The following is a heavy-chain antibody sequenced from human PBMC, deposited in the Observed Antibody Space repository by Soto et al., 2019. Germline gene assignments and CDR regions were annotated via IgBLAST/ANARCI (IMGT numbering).Heavy chain of an antibody. Sequence: EXLXLTCTVSSGSIXSYYWNCIRQSPGKGLEWIVYISDVGSTNYNPSLKSRVTISVDTSKKQVSLKLSSLSAPDPARYFCAGYCSSSICHEDHYFALEVWGRGTTFTVSS. CDR3: AGYCSSSICHEDHYFALEV. CDR1: SGSIXSYY. J-gene: IGHJ6*02. CDR2: ISDVGST. D-gene: IGHD2-2*01. V-gene: IGHV4-59*01.